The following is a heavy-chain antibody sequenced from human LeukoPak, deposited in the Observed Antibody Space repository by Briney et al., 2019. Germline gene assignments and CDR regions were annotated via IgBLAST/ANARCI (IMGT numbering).Heavy chain of an antibody. CDR1: DDSISDYY. CDR2: IYYSGST. J-gene: IGHJ3*02. CDR3: ARLRTTRPYAFDI. V-gene: IGHV4-59*08. Sequence: SETLSLTCTVSDDSISDYYWGWIRQPPGRGLEWIGYIYYSGSTNYNPSLKSRVTVSVDMSKNQFSLKLSSVTAADTAVYYCARLRTTRPYAFDIWGQGTMVTVSS. D-gene: IGHD4-17*01.